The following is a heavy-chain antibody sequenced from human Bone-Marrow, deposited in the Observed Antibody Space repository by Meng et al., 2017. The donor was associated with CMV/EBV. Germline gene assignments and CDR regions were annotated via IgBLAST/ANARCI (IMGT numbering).Heavy chain of an antibody. J-gene: IGHJ5*02. Sequence: SVKVSCKASGGTFSSYTISWVRQAPGQGLEWMGRIIPILGIANYAQKFQGRVTITADKSTSTAYMELSSLRSEDTAVYYCARETDYDFWSATVPPFDPWGQGTLVTVSS. CDR3: ARETDYDFWSATVPPFDP. V-gene: IGHV1-69*04. CDR1: GGTFSSYT. CDR2: IIPILGIA. D-gene: IGHD3-3*01.